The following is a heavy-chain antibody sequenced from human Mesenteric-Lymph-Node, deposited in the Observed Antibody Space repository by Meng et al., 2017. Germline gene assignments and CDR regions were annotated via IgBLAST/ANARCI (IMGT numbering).Heavy chain of an antibody. CDR2: ISYSAAIT. J-gene: IGHJ4*02. Sequence: QVQLVESVGGVVNPGGPRRLSCAASGFTFIDYYMTWVRQAPGKGLEWVACISYSAAITYYADSVKGRLTISRDNGKNSVFLQMNSLRVEDTAVYYCARGSVASRLDYWGQGTLVTVSS. CDR1: GFTFIDYY. CDR3: ARGSVASRLDY. V-gene: IGHV3-11*01. D-gene: IGHD3-3*01.